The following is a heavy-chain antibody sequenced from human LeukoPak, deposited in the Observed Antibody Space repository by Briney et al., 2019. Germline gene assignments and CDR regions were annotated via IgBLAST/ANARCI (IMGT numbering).Heavy chain of an antibody. J-gene: IGHJ4*02. Sequence: GESLKISCKASGYSFINHWIGWVRQMPGKGLDWMGIIYPGNADATYSPSFQGQVTISADKSTTTVYLQWSSLKASDTAMYYCARQGSYDNSGYSFDYWGQGTLVTVSS. CDR3: ARQGSYDNSGYSFDY. CDR2: IYPGNADA. D-gene: IGHD3-22*01. V-gene: IGHV5-51*01. CDR1: GYSFINHW.